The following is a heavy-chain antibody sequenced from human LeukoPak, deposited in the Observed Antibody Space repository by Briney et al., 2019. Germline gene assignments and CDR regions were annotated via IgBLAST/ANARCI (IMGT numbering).Heavy chain of an antibody. V-gene: IGHV3-11*06. CDR3: ARGSWIQLWVYYGMDV. Sequence: GRFTISRDNAKNSLYLQMNSLRAEDTAVYYCARGSWIQLWVYYGMDVWGQGTTVTVSS. J-gene: IGHJ6*02. D-gene: IGHD5-18*01.